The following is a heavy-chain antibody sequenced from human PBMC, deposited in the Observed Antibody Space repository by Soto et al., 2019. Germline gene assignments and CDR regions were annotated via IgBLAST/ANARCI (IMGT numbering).Heavy chain of an antibody. CDR3: ARAAAGTSMDY. Sequence: ASVKVSCKASAYTFTSYYIHCVRQAPGQGLEWMGIINPSGGSTSYAQKFQGRVTMTRDTSTSTVYMELSSLRSEDTAVYYCARAAAGTSMDYWGQGTLVTVSS. CDR1: AYTFTSYY. D-gene: IGHD6-13*01. V-gene: IGHV1-46*01. J-gene: IGHJ4*02. CDR2: INPSGGST.